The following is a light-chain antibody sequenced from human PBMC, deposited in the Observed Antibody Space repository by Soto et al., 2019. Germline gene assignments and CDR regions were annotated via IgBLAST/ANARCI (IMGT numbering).Light chain of an antibody. CDR3: QQYNSYSIT. CDR2: DAS. J-gene: IGKJ5*01. Sequence: DIQMTQSPSSLSASVGDRVTIICRASQSISSYLNWYQQKPGKAPNLLIYDASRLQSGVPSRFSGSGSGTEFTLTISSLQPDDFATYYCQQYNSYSITFGQGTRLEI. CDR1: QSISSY. V-gene: IGKV1-5*02.